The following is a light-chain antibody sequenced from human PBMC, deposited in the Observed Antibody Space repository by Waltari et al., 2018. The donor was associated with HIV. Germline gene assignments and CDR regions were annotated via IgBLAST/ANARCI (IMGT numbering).Light chain of an antibody. CDR1: QGISSY. V-gene: IGKV1-9*01. CDR3: QQLNSYPPVT. CDR2: AAS. J-gene: IGKJ3*01. Sequence: IQLTQSPSSLSASVGDRVTITCRASQGISSYLAWYQQKPGKAPKLLIYAASTLQSGVPSRFSDSGSGTEFTLTISSLQPEDFATYYCQQLNSYPPVTFGPGTKVDIK.